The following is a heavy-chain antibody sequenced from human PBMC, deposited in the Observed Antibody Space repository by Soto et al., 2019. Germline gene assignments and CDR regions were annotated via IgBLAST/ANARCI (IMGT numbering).Heavy chain of an antibody. Sequence: PGGSLRLSCTASGFTFGDYAMSWFRQAPVKGLEWVGFIRSKAYGGTTEYAASVKGRFTISRDDSKSIAYLQMNSLKTEDTAVYYCTREAEGYSSGWYAAPPGSTLHKRHRHRHKYYYYGMDVWGQGTTVTVSS. CDR3: TREAEGYSSGWYAAPPGSTLHKRHRHRHKYYYYGMDV. CDR2: IRSKAYGGTT. V-gene: IGHV3-49*03. J-gene: IGHJ6*02. D-gene: IGHD6-19*01. CDR1: GFTFGDYA.